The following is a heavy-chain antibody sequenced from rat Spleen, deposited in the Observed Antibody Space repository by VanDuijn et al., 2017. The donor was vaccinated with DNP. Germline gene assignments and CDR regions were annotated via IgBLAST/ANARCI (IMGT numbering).Heavy chain of an antibody. V-gene: IGHV5S23*01. CDR3: ARRKNYGLSYYFDY. Sequence: EVQLVESGGGLVQPGRSLKLSCAASGFTFSNYDMAWVRQAPRKGLEWVTSISPSGGSTYYRDSVKGRFTVSRDNAKSSLYLQMDSLRSEDTATYYCARRKNYGLSYYFDYWGQGVMVTVSS. CDR2: ISPSGGST. CDR1: GFTFSNYD. J-gene: IGHJ2*01. D-gene: IGHD1-6*01.